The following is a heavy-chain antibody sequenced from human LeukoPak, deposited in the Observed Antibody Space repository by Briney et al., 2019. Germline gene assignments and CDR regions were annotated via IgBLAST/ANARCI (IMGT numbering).Heavy chain of an antibody. V-gene: IGHV4-59*12. CDR2: IYYSGST. J-gene: IGHJ6*03. CDR1: GGSISSYY. D-gene: IGHD5-18*01. CDR3: AREVGYSYGHYYYYMDV. Sequence: SETLSLTCTVSGGSISSYYWSWIRQPPGKGLEWIGYIYYSGSTNYNPSLKSRVTISVDTSKNQFSLKLSSVTAADTAVYYCAREVGYSYGHYYYYMDVWGKGTTVTVSS.